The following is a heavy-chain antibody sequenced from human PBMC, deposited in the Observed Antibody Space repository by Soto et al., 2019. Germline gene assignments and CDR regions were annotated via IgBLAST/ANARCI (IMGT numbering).Heavy chain of an antibody. CDR3: AKGPDQQLVRSDYYYYMDV. D-gene: IGHD6-13*01. CDR2: ISWDGGST. V-gene: IGHV3-43*01. J-gene: IGHJ6*03. CDR1: GFTFDDYT. Sequence: GGSLRLSCAASGFTFDDYTMHWVRQAPGKGLEWVSLISWDGGSTYYADSVKGRFTISRDNSKNSLYLQMNSLRTEDTALYYCAKGPDQQLVRSDYYYYMDVWGKGTTVTVSS.